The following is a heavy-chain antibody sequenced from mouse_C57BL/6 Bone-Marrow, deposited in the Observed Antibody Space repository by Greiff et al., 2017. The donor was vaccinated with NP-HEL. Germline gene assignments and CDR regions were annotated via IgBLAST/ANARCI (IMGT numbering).Heavy chain of an antibody. CDR3: TIWGLLRFAY. CDR2: IDPEDGDP. V-gene: IGHV14-1*01. Sequence: DVQLQESGAELVRPGASVKLSCTASGFNIKDYYMHWVKQRPEKGLEWIGRIDPEDGDPEYAPKFQGKATMTADTSSNTAYLQLSSLTSKDTSVYYCTIWGLLRFAYWGQGTLVTVSA. D-gene: IGHD2-3*01. CDR1: GFNIKDYY. J-gene: IGHJ3*01.